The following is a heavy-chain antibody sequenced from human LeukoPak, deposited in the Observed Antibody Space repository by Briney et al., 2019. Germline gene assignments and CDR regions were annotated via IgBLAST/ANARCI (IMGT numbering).Heavy chain of an antibody. CDR1: GGSFSGYY. V-gene: IGHV4-59*08. J-gene: IGHJ3*02. Sequence: KPSETLSLTCAVYGGSFSGYYWSWIRQPPGKGLEWIGYIYYSGSTNYNPSLKSRVTISVDASKNQFSLKLSSVTAADTAVYYCARGSTVTTDAFDIWGQGTMVTVSS. CDR2: IYYSGST. CDR3: ARGSTVTTDAFDI. D-gene: IGHD4-17*01.